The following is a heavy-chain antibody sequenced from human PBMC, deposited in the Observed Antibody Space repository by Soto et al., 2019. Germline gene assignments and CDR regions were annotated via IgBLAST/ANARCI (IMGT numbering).Heavy chain of an antibody. CDR3: ARGDDILTGSYYFDY. V-gene: IGHV4-59*01. CDR1: GGSINNYY. CDR2: IYYSGST. Sequence: PSETLSLTCTVSGGSINNYYWSWIRQPPGKGLEWIGYIYYSGSTNYNPSLKGRVTISVDTSKNQFSLKLSSVTAADTAVYYCARGDDILTGSYYFDYWGQGTLVTVSS. J-gene: IGHJ4*02. D-gene: IGHD3-9*01.